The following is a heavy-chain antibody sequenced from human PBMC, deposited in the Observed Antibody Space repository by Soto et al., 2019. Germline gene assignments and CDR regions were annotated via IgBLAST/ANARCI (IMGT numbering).Heavy chain of an antibody. CDR3: AKGLTVHYGLDV. V-gene: IGHV3-23*01. Sequence: EVQLLESGGGLVQPGGSLRLSCSASGFTFNNYAMTWVRQAPGEGLEWVSVVSGGGVGTYYAASVKGWFTISRDNTNNTLYLQMNSLRAEDTAVYYCAKGLTVHYGLDVWGQGTTVTVSS. CDR2: VSGGGVGT. D-gene: IGHD4-4*01. J-gene: IGHJ6*02. CDR1: GFTFNNYA.